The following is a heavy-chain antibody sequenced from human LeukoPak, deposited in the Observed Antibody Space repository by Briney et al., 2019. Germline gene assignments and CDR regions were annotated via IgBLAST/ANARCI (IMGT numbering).Heavy chain of an antibody. CDR3: ARDFPYGSGSYYYRNYYYGMDV. CDR2: IKQDGSEK. V-gene: IGHV3-7*03. Sequence: GGSLRLSCAASVFTFSSYWMSWVRQAPGKGLGWVANIKQDGSEKYYMDSVKGRFTISRDNAKNSLYLQMNSLRAEDTAVYYCARDFPYGSGSYYYRNYYYGMDVWGQGTTVTVSS. CDR1: VFTFSSYW. J-gene: IGHJ6*02. D-gene: IGHD3-10*01.